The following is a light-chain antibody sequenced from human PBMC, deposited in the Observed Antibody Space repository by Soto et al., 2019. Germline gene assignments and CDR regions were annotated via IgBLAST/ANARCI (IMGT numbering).Light chain of an antibody. J-gene: IGKJ4*01. CDR3: QQYNNWPPLT. CDR2: GAS. V-gene: IGKV3-15*01. CDR1: QSVSSN. Sequence: EIVITQSPAPLSLSPVERATLSCRASQSVSSNLAWYQQKPGQAPRLLIYGASTRATGIPARFSGSGSGTEFTLTISSLQSEDFAVYYCQQYNNWPPLTFGGGTKVDIK.